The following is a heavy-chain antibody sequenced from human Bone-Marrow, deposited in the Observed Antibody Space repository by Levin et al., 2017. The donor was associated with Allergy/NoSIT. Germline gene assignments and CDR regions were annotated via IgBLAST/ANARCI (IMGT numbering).Heavy chain of an antibody. CDR1: GYTFTNYW. D-gene: IGHD3-3*01. J-gene: IGHJ3*02. Sequence: HGESLKISCKGSGYTFTNYWIGWVRQMPGKGLEWMGIIYPGDSDTRYSPSFRGQITISADKSISTAYLQWSSLKASDTAMYYCARRFRTIEVSDIWGQGTMVTVSS. CDR3: ARRFRTIEVSDI. CDR2: IYPGDSDT. V-gene: IGHV5-51*01.